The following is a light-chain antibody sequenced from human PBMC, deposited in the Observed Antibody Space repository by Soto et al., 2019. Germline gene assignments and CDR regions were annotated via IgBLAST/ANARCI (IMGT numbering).Light chain of an antibody. CDR3: SSYSISSKG. J-gene: IGLJ2*01. CDR2: EVN. V-gene: IGLV2-14*01. Sequence: QSVLTQPASVSGSPGQSITISCTGTSSDIGGYNYVSWYQQHPGKAPKLMIYEVNSRPSGVSNRFSGSKSGNTASLTISGLQAEDEADYYCSSYSISSKGFGGGTKLTVL. CDR1: SSDIGGYNY.